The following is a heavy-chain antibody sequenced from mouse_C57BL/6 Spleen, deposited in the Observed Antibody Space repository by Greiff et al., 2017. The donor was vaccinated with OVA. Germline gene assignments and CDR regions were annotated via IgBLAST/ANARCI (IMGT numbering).Heavy chain of an antibody. J-gene: IGHJ1*03. CDR2: VNSDGGST. D-gene: IGHD1-1*01. V-gene: IGHV5-2*01. CDR1: EYEFPSHD. Sequence: EVQGVESGGGLVQPGESLKLSCESNEYEFPSHDMSWVRKTPEKRLELVAAVNSDGGSTYYPDTMERRFIISRDNTKKTLYLQMSSLRSEDTALYYCARHPYYYGSSLYWYFDVWGTGTTVTVSS. CDR3: ARHPYYYGSSLYWYFDV.